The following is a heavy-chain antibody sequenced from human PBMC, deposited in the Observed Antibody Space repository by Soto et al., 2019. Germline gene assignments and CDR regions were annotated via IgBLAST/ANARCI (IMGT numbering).Heavy chain of an antibody. D-gene: IGHD3-22*01. J-gene: IGHJ4*02. V-gene: IGHV4-39*01. Sequence: SETLSLTCTVSGGSISSNIYHWGWIRQPPGKGLEWIGNIHYSGSTYYDSSLQSRVTISIDTSKNQFSLKLSSVTATDTAVYYCASQHYYDSSGYYVVYWGQGTLVTVSS. CDR1: GGSISSNIYH. CDR3: ASQHYYDSSGYYVVY. CDR2: IHYSGST.